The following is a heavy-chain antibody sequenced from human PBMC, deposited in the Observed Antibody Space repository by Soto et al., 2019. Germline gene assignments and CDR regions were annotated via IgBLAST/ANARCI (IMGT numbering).Heavy chain of an antibody. CDR3: ARLIPAAPIGGYYYYYGMDV. Sequence: PSETLSLTCTVSGGSVGSGSHYWSWIRQPPGKGLEWIGSIYYSGSTYYNPSLKSRVTISVDTSKNQFSLKLSSVTAADTAVYYCARLIPAAPIGGYYYYYGMDVWGQGTTVTVSS. V-gene: IGHV4-39*01. CDR1: GGSVGSGSHY. D-gene: IGHD2-2*01. CDR2: IYYSGST. J-gene: IGHJ6*02.